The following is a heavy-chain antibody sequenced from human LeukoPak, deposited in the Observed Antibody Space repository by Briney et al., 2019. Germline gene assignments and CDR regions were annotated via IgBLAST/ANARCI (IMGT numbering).Heavy chain of an antibody. CDR1: GFTFSRYW. J-gene: IGHJ4*02. CDR3: ARDVVSSGWYRGFDC. D-gene: IGHD6-19*01. CDR2: IYSGGST. V-gene: IGHV3-53*01. Sequence: GGSLRLSCAASGFTFSRYWMSWVRQAPGKGLEWVSVIYSGGSTYYADSVKGRFIISRDISKNTLYLQMNSLRAEDTAMYYCARDVVSSGWYRGFDCWGQGTLVTVSS.